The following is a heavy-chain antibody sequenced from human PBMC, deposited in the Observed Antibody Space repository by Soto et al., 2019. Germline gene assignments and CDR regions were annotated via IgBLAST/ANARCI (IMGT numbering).Heavy chain of an antibody. CDR2: ISAYNGNT. V-gene: IGHV1-18*01. CDR3: ARDRPRYCSSTSCYGGLFDY. D-gene: IGHD2-2*01. J-gene: IGHJ4*02. Sequence: ASVKVSCKASGYTFTSYGISWVRQAPGQGLEWMGWISAYNGNTNYAQKLQGRVTMTTDTSTSTAYMELRSLRSDDTAVYYCARDRPRYCSSTSCYGGLFDYWGQGTLVTVS. CDR1: GYTFTSYG.